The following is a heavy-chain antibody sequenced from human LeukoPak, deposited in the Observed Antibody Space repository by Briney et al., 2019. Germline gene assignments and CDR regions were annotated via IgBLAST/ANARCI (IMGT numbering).Heavy chain of an antibody. CDR1: GFTFSSYG. V-gene: IGHV3-30*03. D-gene: IGHD3-3*01. J-gene: IGHJ4*02. CDR2: ISYDGSNK. CDR3: ARELATIFGVVIGFDY. Sequence: GGSLRLSCAASGFTFSSYGMHWVRQAPGKGLEWVAVISYDGSNKYYADSVKGRFTISRDNSKNTLYLQMNSLRAEDTAVYYCARELATIFGVVIGFDYWGQGTLVTVSS.